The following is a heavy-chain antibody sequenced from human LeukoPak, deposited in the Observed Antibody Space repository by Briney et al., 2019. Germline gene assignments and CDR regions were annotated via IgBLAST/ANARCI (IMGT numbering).Heavy chain of an antibody. J-gene: IGHJ4*02. CDR3: AKAVGGYDYDN. V-gene: IGHV3-23*01. CDR2: ISGSGGTT. Sequence: GGSLRLSCAASGFTFSSYAMSWVRQAPRKGLEWVSAISGSGGTTYYADSVKGRFTISRDNSKNTLFLQMNSLRAEDTALYYCAKAVGGYDYDNWGQGTLVTVSS. CDR1: GFTFSSYA. D-gene: IGHD5-12*01.